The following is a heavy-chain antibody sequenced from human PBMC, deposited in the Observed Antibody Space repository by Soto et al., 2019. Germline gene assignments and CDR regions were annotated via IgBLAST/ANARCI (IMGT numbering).Heavy chain of an antibody. Sequence: GGSLRLSCAASGFTFSSYAMSWVRQAPGKGLEWVSAISGSGASTYYADSVKGRFTISRDNSKNTLYLQMNSLRAEDTAVYYCAKDSIEAAGTDWFDPWGQGTLVTVSS. D-gene: IGHD6-13*01. V-gene: IGHV3-23*01. CDR1: GFTFSSYA. CDR3: AKDSIEAAGTDWFDP. CDR2: ISGSGAST. J-gene: IGHJ5*02.